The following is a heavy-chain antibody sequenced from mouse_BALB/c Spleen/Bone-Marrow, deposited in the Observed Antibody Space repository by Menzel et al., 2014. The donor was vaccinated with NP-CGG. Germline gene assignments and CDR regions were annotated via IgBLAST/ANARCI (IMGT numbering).Heavy chain of an antibody. D-gene: IGHD2-4*01. CDR1: GYTFTDKW. Sequence: QVQLKESGAEFVMPGASVRMSCKASGYTFTDKWMHWVKQRPGQGLEWIGAIDTSDSYIYYNQKFKGKASLTVDASSSTAYMHLSSLTSDDSAVYYCARGGHDCSLDYWGQGTSVIVSS. V-gene: IGHV1-69*01. CDR3: ARGGHDCSLDY. J-gene: IGHJ4*01. CDR2: IDTSDSYI.